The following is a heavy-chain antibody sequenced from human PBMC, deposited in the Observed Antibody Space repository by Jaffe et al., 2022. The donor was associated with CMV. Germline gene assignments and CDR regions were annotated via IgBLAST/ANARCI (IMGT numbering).Heavy chain of an antibody. D-gene: IGHD6-13*01. V-gene: IGHV3-23*01. CDR3: VKGGLSSRWAAY. CDR2: ISDSGDVT. J-gene: IGHJ4*02. CDR1: GFTFSNSA. Sequence: EVQLLESGGGLVQPGGSLRLSCAASGFTFSNSAMSWVRQAPGKGLEWVSTISDSGDVTYYADSVKGRFTISRDTSKKTLFLQMNSLRAEDTAIYYCVKGGLSSRWAAYWGQGTLLIVSS.